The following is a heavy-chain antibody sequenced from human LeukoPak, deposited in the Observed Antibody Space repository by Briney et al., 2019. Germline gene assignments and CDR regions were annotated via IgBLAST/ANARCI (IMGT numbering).Heavy chain of an antibody. CDR2: IYPGDSDT. J-gene: IGHJ4*02. CDR1: GSSFTSYW. V-gene: IGHV5-51*01. Sequence: GESLKISCKGSGSSFTSYWIGWVRPVPGKGLEWMGIIYPGDSDTRYSPSFQGQVTISADKSISTAYLQWSSLKASDTAVYYCARPVAVAGVDYWGQGTLVTVSS. CDR3: ARPVAVAGVDY. D-gene: IGHD6-19*01.